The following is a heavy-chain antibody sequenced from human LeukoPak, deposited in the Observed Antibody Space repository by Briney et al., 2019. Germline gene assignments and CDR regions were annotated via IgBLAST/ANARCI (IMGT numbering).Heavy chain of an antibody. J-gene: IGHJ4*02. Sequence: SETLSLTCTVSGGSISSSSYYWGWIRQPPGKGLEWIGSIYYSGSTYYNPSLKSRVTISVDTSKNQFSLKLSSVTAADTAVYYCARGRRYFDWLLRGNYFDYWGQGTLVTVSS. D-gene: IGHD3-9*01. V-gene: IGHV4-39*07. CDR3: ARGRRYFDWLLRGNYFDY. CDR2: IYYSGST. CDR1: GGSISSSSYY.